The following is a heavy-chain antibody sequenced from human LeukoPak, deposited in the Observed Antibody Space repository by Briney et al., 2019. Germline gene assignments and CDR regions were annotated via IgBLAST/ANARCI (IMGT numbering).Heavy chain of an antibody. D-gene: IGHD6-13*01. J-gene: IGHJ5*02. CDR2: IYHSGST. V-gene: IGHV4-38-2*01. CDR3: ASTEQQLVRDHWFDP. Sequence: SETLSLTCAVYGGSFSGYYWGWIRQPPGKGLEWIGSIYHSGSTYYNPSLKSRVTISVDTSKNQFSLKLSSVTAADTAVYYCASTEQQLVRDHWFDPWGQGTLVTVSS. CDR1: GGSFSGYY.